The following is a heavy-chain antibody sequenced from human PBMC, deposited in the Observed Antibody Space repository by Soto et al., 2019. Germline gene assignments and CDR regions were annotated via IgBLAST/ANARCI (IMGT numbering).Heavy chain of an antibody. J-gene: IGHJ5*02. CDR2: ISNDGNKK. V-gene: IGHV3-30*18. CDR1: GFTLSIHG. CDR3: AKDKVPYYDFWSGQRWCDP. Sequence: GSLRLSCAASGFTLSIHGMHWVRQTPGKGLEWVAVISNDGNKKYYVESVEGRFSISRDNSKSIVYLQMNNVRIEDTAKYYCAKDKVPYYDFWSGQRWCDPWGQGTQVTVSS. D-gene: IGHD3-3*01.